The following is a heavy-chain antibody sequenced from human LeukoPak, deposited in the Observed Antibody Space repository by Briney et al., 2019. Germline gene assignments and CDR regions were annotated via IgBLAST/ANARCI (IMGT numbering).Heavy chain of an antibody. CDR2: IKGDESAR. J-gene: IGHJ4*02. CDR3: ARDVVGSLDY. Sequence: GGSLRLSCAASGFTLSSYWMAWVRQAPGKGLEWVANIKGDESARHQADSVKGRFTISRDNTRNSLYLQMTNLRGDDTAVYYCARDVVGSLDYWGQGTLVTVPS. D-gene: IGHD1-26*01. V-gene: IGHV3-7*01. CDR1: GFTLSSYW.